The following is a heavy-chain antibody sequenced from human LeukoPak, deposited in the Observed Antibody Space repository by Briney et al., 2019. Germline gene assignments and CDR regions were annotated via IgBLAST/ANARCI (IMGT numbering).Heavy chain of an antibody. CDR3: ARGPRFGELLWHWFDP. D-gene: IGHD3-10*01. CDR2: MYHSGST. CDR1: GYSISSGHY. Sequence: PSETLSLTCTVSGYSISSGHYWGWIRQPPGRGLEWIGSMYHSGSTYYNPPLKSRVTISEDTSKNQFSLKLRSVTAADTAVYYCARGPRFGELLWHWFDPWGQGTLVTVSS. V-gene: IGHV4-38-2*02. J-gene: IGHJ5*02.